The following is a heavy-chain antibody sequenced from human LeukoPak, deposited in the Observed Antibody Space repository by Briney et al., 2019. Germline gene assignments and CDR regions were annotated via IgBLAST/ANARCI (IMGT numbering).Heavy chain of an antibody. D-gene: IGHD3-10*01. V-gene: IGHV4-39*02. CDR1: GGSISSSSYY. J-gene: IGHJ5*02. CDR3: ARNRYYYGSRNYGVPTWFDP. Sequence: SETLSLTCTVSGGSISSSSYYWGWVRQPPGKGLEWIGSIYYSGSTYYKPSLKSRLTISVDTSKNHFSLKLRSVTAADTAVYYCARNRYYYGSRNYGVPTWFDPWGQGTLVTVSS. CDR2: IYYSGST.